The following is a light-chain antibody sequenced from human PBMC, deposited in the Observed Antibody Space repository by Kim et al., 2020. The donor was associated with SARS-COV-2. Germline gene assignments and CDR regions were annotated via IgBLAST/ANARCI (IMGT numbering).Light chain of an antibody. CDR3: SSYTNSKTWV. Sequence: QSVVTQPASVSGSPGQSITISCTGISSDIGGHNYVSWYQQYPSKAPKLIIYDVSQRPSGVSDRFSASKSGTTASLTISGLQAEDEADYYFSSYTNSKTWVFGGGTQLTVL. J-gene: IGLJ3*02. CDR2: DVS. V-gene: IGLV2-14*01. CDR1: SSDIGGHNY.